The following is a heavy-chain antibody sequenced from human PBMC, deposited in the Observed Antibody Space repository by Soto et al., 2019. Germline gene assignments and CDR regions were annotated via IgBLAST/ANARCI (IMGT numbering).Heavy chain of an antibody. CDR3: AAGGGLPRSY. J-gene: IGHJ4*02. D-gene: IGHD5-12*01. Sequence: SETLSLTCTVAGGYIISSSYYWGWIRQPPGKGLEWIGSIYYSGSTYYNPSLKSRVTISVDRSKNQFSLKLSSVTAADTAVYYCAAGGGLPRSYWGQGTLVTVSS. CDR1: GGYIISSSYY. CDR2: IYYSGST. V-gene: IGHV4-39*07.